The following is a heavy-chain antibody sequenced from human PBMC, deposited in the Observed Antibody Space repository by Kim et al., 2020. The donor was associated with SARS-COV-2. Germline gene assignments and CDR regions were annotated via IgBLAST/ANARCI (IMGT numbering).Heavy chain of an antibody. Sequence: ASVKVSCKASGYTFTSNHMHWVRQAPGQGLEWMGMITPSGDSTSYSQRFQGRLTLTTDTSTSTVYMELSSLRSEDTAVYFCVRDRSDNWTFDFWGQGTLVAVSS. J-gene: IGHJ4*02. CDR3: VRDRSDNWTFDF. CDR1: GYTFTSNH. CDR2: ITPSGDST. D-gene: IGHD1-20*01. V-gene: IGHV1-46*01.